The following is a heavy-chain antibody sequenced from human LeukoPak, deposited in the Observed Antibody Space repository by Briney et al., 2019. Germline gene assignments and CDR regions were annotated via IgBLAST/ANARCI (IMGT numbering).Heavy chain of an antibody. CDR2: FGTAGAT. J-gene: IGHJ6*02. V-gene: IGHV3-13*01. D-gene: IGHD2-2*01. CDR1: GFTFSSYD. Sequence: HAGGSLRLSCAASGFTFSSYDMHWVRQPTGKVLERGSAFGTAGATYYPGSVKGRFTISRENAKSSLYLQMSSLRAGDTAVYYCTRDTYHLGGGMDVWGQGTTVTVSS. CDR3: TRDTYHLGGGMDV.